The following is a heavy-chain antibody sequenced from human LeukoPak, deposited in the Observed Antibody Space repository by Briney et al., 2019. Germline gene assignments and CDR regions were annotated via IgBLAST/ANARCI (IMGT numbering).Heavy chain of an antibody. J-gene: IGHJ4*02. V-gene: IGHV1-2*02. CDR3: VRNAPIASELSFLDY. D-gene: IGHD3-10*01. CDR2: INPNSGGT. Sequence: ASVKVSCKASGYTFTGYYMHWVRQAPGQGLEWMGWINPNSGGTNYAQKFQGRVTVTRDTSISTTYMELSRLRSDDTAVYYCVRNAPIASELSFLDYWGQGTLVNV. CDR1: GYTFTGYY.